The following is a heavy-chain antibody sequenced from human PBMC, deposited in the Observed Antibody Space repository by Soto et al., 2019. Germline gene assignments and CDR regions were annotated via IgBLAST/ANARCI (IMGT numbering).Heavy chain of an antibody. CDR2: IWYDGSKK. V-gene: IGHV3-33*03. J-gene: IGHJ6*04. CDR1: GFTFSSYG. D-gene: IGHD3-22*01. CDR3: ARFYFVISGYLQSPYYYYSGMDF. Sequence: WGSLRLSCAASGFTFSSYGMNWVRQAPGKGLEWVAVIWYDGSKKHYADSVKGRFTISRDNAKNSLYLQMNSLRAEDTAVYYCARFYFVISGYLQSPYYYYSGMDFWGKGTTVTSPQ.